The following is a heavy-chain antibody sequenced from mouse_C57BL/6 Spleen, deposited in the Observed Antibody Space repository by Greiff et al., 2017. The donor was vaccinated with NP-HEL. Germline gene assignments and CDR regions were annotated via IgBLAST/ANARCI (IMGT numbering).Heavy chain of an antibody. CDR2: IYPGDGDT. Sequence: QVQLKQSGAELVKPGASVKISCKASGYAFSSYWMNWVKQRPGKGLEWIGQIYPGDGDTNYNGKFKGKATLTADKSSSTAYMQLSSLTSEDSAVYFCARRYGHQGFDYWGQGTTLTVSS. V-gene: IGHV1-80*01. CDR3: ARRYGHQGFDY. J-gene: IGHJ2*01. CDR1: GYAFSSYW. D-gene: IGHD1-1*01.